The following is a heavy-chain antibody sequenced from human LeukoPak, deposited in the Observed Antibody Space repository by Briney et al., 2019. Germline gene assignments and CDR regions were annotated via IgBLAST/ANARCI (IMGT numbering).Heavy chain of an antibody. V-gene: IGHV1-46*01. D-gene: IGHD7-27*01. CDR3: ARDSAQTGGLDY. Sequence: ASVKVSCKASGYTFTSYYMHWVRQAPGQGLEWMGIIYPGGGSITYAQKFQGRVTMTSDTSTSTVYMELSSLRSEDTAVYYCARDSAQTGGLDYWGQGTLVTVSS. J-gene: IGHJ4*02. CDR2: IYPGGGSI. CDR1: GYTFTSYY.